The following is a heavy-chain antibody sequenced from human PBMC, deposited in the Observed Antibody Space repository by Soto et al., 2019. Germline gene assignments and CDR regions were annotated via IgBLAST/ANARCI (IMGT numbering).Heavy chain of an antibody. CDR3: ARGYYDILTGYYRSRDYYYGMDV. D-gene: IGHD3-9*01. Sequence: QVQLVQSGAEVKKPGSSVKVSCKASGGTFSSYAISWVRQAPGQGLEWMGGIIPIFGTANYAQKFQGRVTSTADESTSTAYMELSSLRSEDTAVYYCARGYYDILTGYYRSRDYYYGMDVWGQGTTVTVSS. CDR1: GGTFSSYA. J-gene: IGHJ6*02. CDR2: IIPIFGTA. V-gene: IGHV1-69*01.